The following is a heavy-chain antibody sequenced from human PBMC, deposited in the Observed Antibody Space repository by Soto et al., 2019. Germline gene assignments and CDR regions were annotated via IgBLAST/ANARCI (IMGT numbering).Heavy chain of an antibody. D-gene: IGHD3-3*01. CDR2: INDSGGST. CDR1: GFTFSSYA. CDR3: AKSITISPNWFDP. V-gene: IGHV3-23*01. J-gene: IGHJ5*02. Sequence: PWGSLRLSCAASGFTFSSYAINFFRHSPGKWLEWVSTINDSGGSTYYIDSVKGRFTISRDNSKNTLYLQMNSLRADDTAVYYCAKSITISPNWFDPWGQGTLVTVSS.